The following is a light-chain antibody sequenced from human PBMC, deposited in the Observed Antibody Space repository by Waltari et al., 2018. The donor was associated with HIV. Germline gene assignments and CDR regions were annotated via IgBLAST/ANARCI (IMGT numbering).Light chain of an antibody. J-gene: IGLJ2*01. V-gene: IGLV3-25*03. CDR3: QSADSSGTWV. Sequence: SYELTQPPSVSVSPGQTARITCSGDALPKHYAYWYQQRPGQDPVLVMSKDSERPSGIPERFSGSSSGTTVTLTISGVQAEDEADYYCQSADSSGTWVFGGGTKLTVL. CDR2: KDS. CDR1: ALPKHY.